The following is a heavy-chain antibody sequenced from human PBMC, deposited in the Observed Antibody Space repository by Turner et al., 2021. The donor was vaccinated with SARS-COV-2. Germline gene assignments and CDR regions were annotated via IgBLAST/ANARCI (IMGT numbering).Heavy chain of an antibody. CDR3: ARDSGDFDY. V-gene: IGHV3-30*03. CDR1: GFTFSSYG. CDR2: ISYDGSNK. J-gene: IGHJ4*02. D-gene: IGHD3-10*01. Sequence: QVQLVESGGGVVHHGMSLRLSCAASGFTFSSYGMHWVRQAPGKGLEWVAVISYDGSNKYYADSVKGRFTISRDNSKNTLYLQMNRMRAEDTAVYYCARDSGDFDYWGQGTLVTVSS.